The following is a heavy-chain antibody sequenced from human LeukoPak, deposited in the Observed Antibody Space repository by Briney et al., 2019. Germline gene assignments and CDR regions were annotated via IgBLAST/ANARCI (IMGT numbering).Heavy chain of an antibody. CDR1: GFSFSAYS. V-gene: IGHV3-48*01. CDR2: ITSTSTI. Sequence: PGGSLRLSCAASGFSFSAYSMNWARRAPGKGLEWVSYITSTSTIYYADSVKSRFTISRDNAKNSLYLQMNSLRAEDTAVYYCARVYYYGSGSYSFDYWGQGTLVTVSS. CDR3: ARVYYYGSGSYSFDY. J-gene: IGHJ4*02. D-gene: IGHD3-10*01.